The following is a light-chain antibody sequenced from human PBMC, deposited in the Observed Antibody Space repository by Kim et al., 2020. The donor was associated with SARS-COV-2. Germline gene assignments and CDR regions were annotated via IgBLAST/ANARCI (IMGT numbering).Light chain of an antibody. CDR1: SGDVGYYNY. V-gene: IGLV2-8*01. CDR2: EVS. CDR3: SSYAGSPRVV. J-gene: IGLJ2*01. Sequence: GQSVTLSCTGTSGDVGYYNYVSWYQHHPGKAPKLMIYEVSKRPSGVPDRFSGSKSGNTASLTVSGLQAEDEADYYCSSYAGSPRVVFGGGTQLTVL.